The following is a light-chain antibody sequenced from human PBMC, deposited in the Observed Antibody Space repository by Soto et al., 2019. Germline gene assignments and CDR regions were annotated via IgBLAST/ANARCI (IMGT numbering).Light chain of an antibody. CDR3: QHNCSLPIT. CDR1: QSLSGGY. Sequence: EIVLTQSPGTLSLSPGERATLSCRASQSLSGGYLAWFQQKPGQTPRLPIYSVSNRATGIPARFSGSGSGTDFTLTISRLEPEDFVVYYCQHNCSLPITFGQGTRLEIK. J-gene: IGKJ5*01. CDR2: SVS. V-gene: IGKV3-20*01.